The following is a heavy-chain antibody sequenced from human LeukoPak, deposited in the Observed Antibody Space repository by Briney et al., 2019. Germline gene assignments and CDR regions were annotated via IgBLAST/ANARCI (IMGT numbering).Heavy chain of an antibody. CDR1: AFTFSSYW. Sequence: RPGGSLRLSCAASAFTFSSYWMSWVRQAPGKGLEWVANKKQDGSERNYVDSVKGRFTISRDNAKNSLYLQMNSLRAEDTAVYYCARDGGWYRDYWGQGTLVTVSS. D-gene: IGHD6-19*01. CDR3: ARDGGWYRDY. V-gene: IGHV3-7*01. CDR2: KKQDGSER. J-gene: IGHJ4*02.